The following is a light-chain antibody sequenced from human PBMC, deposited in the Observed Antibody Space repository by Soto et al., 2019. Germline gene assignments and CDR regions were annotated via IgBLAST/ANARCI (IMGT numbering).Light chain of an antibody. CDR2: DAS. Sequence: DIQMTQSPSTLSASVGDRVTITCRASQSISRWVAWYQQKPGKAPKVLIWDASSLQRGVPSRFSGSGSGTEFTLTISSLQPDDFATYYCQQYNDYSTWTFGQGTKV. CDR1: QSISRW. J-gene: IGKJ1*01. V-gene: IGKV1-5*01. CDR3: QQYNDYSTWT.